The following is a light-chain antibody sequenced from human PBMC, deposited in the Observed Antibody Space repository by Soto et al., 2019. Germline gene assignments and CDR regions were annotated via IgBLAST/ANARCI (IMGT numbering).Light chain of an antibody. CDR2: DVS. CDR3: CSYAGSYSLYV. CDR1: SSDVGGYNY. Sequence: QSALTQPRSVSGSPERSVTFPGPGTSSDVGGYNYVSWYQQHPGKAPKLMIYDVSKRPSGVPDRFSGSKSGNTASLTISGLQAEDEADYYCCSYAGSYSLYVFGSGTKLTVL. V-gene: IGLV2-11*01. J-gene: IGLJ1*01.